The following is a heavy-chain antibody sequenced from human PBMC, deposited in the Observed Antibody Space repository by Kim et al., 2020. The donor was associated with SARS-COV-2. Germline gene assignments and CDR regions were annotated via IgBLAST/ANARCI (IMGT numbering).Heavy chain of an antibody. Sequence: DSVRGRFTISRDNAKNSLYLQMNRLRAEDTAVYYCARIQTMVREVAPFDYWGQGTLVTVSS. CDR3: ARIQTMVREVAPFDY. V-gene: IGHV3-7*01. D-gene: IGHD3-10*01. J-gene: IGHJ4*02.